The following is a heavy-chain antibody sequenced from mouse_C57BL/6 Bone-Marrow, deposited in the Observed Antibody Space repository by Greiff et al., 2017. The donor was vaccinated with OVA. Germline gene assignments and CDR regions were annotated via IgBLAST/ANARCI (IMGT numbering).Heavy chain of an antibody. Sequence: EVKLVESGAELVRPGSSVKMSCKTSGYTFTSYGINWVKQRPGQGLEWIGYIYIGNGYTEYNEKFKGKATLTSDTSSSTAYMQLSSLTSEDSAIYFCARGQLRLRYYFDYWGQGTTLTVSS. V-gene: IGHV1-58*01. CDR2: IYIGNGYT. D-gene: IGHD3-2*02. J-gene: IGHJ2*01. CDR1: GYTFTSYG. CDR3: ARGQLRLRYYFDY.